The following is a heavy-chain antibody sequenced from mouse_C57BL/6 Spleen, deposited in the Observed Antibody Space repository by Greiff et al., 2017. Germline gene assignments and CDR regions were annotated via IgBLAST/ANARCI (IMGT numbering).Heavy chain of an antibody. Sequence: QVQLQQPGTELVKPGASVKLSCKASGYTFTSYWMHWVKQRPGQGLEWIGYINPSNGGTNYNEKFKSKATLTVDKSSSTAYMQLSSLTSEDSAVYYCARGVLRAAYYFDYWGQVTTLTVAS. J-gene: IGHJ2*01. CDR2: INPSNGGT. CDR1: GYTFTSYW. V-gene: IGHV1-53*01. D-gene: IGHD1-1*01. CDR3: ARGVLRAAYYFDY.